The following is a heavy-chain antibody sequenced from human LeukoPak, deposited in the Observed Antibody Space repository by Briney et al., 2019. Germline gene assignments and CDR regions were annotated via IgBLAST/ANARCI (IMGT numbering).Heavy chain of an antibody. CDR2: MNPNSGNT. CDR3: ARTLYYDFDY. J-gene: IGHJ4*02. Sequence: ASVKVSCKASGYTFTSYDINWVRQATGQGLEWMGWMNPNSGNTGYARKFQGRVTMTRNTSISTAYMELSSLRSEDTAVYYCARTLYYDFDYWGQGTLVTVSS. D-gene: IGHD3-3*01. CDR1: GYTFTSYD. V-gene: IGHV1-8*01.